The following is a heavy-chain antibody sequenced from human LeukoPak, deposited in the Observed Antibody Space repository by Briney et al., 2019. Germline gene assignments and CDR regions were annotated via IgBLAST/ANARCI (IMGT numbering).Heavy chain of an antibody. Sequence: SETLSLTCAVSGGSISSSNWWSWVRQPPGKGLELIGEIYHSGSTNYNPSLKSRVTISVDMSKNQFSLKLSSVTAADTAVYYCAREGTAGTNLNWFDPWGQGTLVTVSS. V-gene: IGHV4-4*02. CDR2: IYHSGST. CDR1: GGSISSSNW. J-gene: IGHJ5*02. D-gene: IGHD1-1*01. CDR3: AREGTAGTNLNWFDP.